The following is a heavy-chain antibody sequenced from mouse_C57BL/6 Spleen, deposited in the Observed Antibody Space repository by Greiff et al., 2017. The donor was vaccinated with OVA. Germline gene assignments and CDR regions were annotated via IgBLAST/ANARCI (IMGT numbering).Heavy chain of an antibody. CDR2: IYPGSGST. D-gene: IGHD1-1*01. V-gene: IGHV1-55*01. CDR1: GYTFTSYW. J-gene: IGHJ2*01. CDR3: ARTDWYGSSYPRYFDY. Sequence: QVQLQQSGAELVKPGASVKMSCKASGYTFTSYWITWVKQRPGQGLEWIGDIYPGSGSTNYNEKFKSKATLTVDTSSSTAYMQLSSLTSEDSAVYYCARTDWYGSSYPRYFDYWGQGTTLTVSS.